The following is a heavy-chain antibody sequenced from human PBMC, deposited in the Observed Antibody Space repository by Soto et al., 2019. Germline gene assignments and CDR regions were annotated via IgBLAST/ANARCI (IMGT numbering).Heavy chain of an antibody. CDR2: IFHTGTT. J-gene: IGHJ4*02. CDR3: ARMYDFWSGYYFDS. CDR1: GDSISSGNHC. Sequence: PSETLSLTCTVSGDSISSGNHCWSWIRQPPGKGLEWIGYIFHTGTTYYNPSLKSRVTISFDPSKNQFSLKLRSVTAADTALYYCARMYDFWSGYYFDSWGQGTLVTVSS. D-gene: IGHD3-3*01. V-gene: IGHV4-30-4*01.